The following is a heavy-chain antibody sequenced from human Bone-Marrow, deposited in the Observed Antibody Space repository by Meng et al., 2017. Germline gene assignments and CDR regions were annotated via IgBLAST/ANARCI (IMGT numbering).Heavy chain of an antibody. CDR3: ARDYGYSNWFDP. J-gene: IGHJ5*02. Sequence: QVQLVEAGGGVVQPGRSLRLSCAASGFTFSSYGMHWVRQAPGKGLEWVAVIWYDGSNKYYADSVKGRFTISRDNSKNTLYLQMNSLRAEDTAVYYCARDYGYSNWFDPWGQGTLVTVSS. CDR2: IWYDGSNK. CDR1: GFTFSSYG. D-gene: IGHD5-24*01. V-gene: IGHV3-33*01.